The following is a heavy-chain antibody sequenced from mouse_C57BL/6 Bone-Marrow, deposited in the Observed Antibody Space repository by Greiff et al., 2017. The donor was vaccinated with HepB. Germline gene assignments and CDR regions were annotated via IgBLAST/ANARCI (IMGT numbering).Heavy chain of an antibody. J-gene: IGHJ3*01. CDR1: GFSFTSYG. Sequence: VKLVESGPGLVQPSQSLSITCTASGFSFTSYGVHWVRQSPGKGLEWLGVIWSGGSTDYNAAFITRLSISKDNTKSQVSFKMNSLQADDTALYYCASYYGDDKGAFAYWGQGTLVTVSA. V-gene: IGHV2-2*01. CDR3: ASYYGDDKGAFAY. D-gene: IGHD2-2*01. CDR2: IWSGGST.